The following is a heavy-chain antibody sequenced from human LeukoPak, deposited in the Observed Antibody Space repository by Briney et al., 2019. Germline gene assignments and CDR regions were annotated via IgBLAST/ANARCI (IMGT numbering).Heavy chain of an antibody. CDR3: ARASRGYSSSRGFDY. V-gene: IGHV1-46*01. CDR1: GYTFTSYY. Sequence: ASVKVSCKASGYTFTSYYMHWVRQAPGQGLEWMGLINPSGGSTSYAQKFQGRVTMTRDTSTSTVYMELSSLRSEDTAVYYCARASRGYSSSRGFDYWGQGTLVTVSS. CDR2: INPSGGST. D-gene: IGHD6-13*01. J-gene: IGHJ4*02.